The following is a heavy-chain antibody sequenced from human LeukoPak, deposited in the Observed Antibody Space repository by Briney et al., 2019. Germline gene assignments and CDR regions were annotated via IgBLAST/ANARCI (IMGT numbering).Heavy chain of an antibody. CDR2: ISYDGSNK. J-gene: IGHJ4*02. V-gene: IGHV3-30*03. Sequence: PSGRSLRLSCAASGFTFSSYGMHWVRQAPGKGLEWVAVISYDGSNKYYADSVKGRFTISRDNSKNTLYLQMNSLRAEDTAVYYCARGDYGDTDYWGQGTLVTVSS. D-gene: IGHD4-17*01. CDR1: GFTFSSYG. CDR3: ARGDYGDTDY.